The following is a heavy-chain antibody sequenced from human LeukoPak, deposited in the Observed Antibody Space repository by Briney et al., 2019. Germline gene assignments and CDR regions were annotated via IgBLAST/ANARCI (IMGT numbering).Heavy chain of an antibody. CDR1: GYIFSNYD. CDR3: ARAVRQQLLPDY. J-gene: IGHJ4*02. V-gene: IGHV1-8*01. D-gene: IGHD2-2*01. Sequence: ASVKVSYKASGYIFSNYDISWVRQATGQGFEWMGWMNPNSGNTGYALEFQGRVTFTTDTSITTAYMEMSRVRSDDTAVYYCARAVRQQLLPDYWGQGTLVTVSS. CDR2: MNPNSGNT.